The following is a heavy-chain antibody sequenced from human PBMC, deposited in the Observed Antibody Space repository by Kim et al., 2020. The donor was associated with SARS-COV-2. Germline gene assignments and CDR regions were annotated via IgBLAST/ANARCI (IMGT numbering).Heavy chain of an antibody. Sequence: ASVKVSCKASGYTFIKYGISWVRQGPGQGLEWLGWISPYNDNTNYAQRLQGRLTMTTDTSTRTVYMELRSLRSDDTAKYYCAREGYYHDSGTYRPPAYYGVDVWGQGTTVTVSS. CDR3: AREGYYHDSGTYRPPAYYGVDV. CDR2: ISPYNDNT. V-gene: IGHV1-18*01. J-gene: IGHJ6*02. CDR1: GYTFIKYG. D-gene: IGHD3-10*01.